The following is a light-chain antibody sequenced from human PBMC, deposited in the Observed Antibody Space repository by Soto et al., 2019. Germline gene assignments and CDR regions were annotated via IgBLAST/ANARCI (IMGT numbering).Light chain of an antibody. V-gene: IGKV1-9*01. Sequence: DIQLTQSPSFLSTSVGDRVTITCRASQGISNYLAWYQQKPGIAPKLLISSASTLQSGVPSRFSGSGSGTEFTLTISSLQPEDFVTYYCQQLNTYPPPFGQGTKLEIK. CDR2: SAS. J-gene: IGKJ2*01. CDR1: QGISNY. CDR3: QQLNTYPPP.